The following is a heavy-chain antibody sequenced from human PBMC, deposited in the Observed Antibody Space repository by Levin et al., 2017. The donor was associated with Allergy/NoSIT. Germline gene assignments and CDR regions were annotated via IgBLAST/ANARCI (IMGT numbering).Heavy chain of an antibody. CDR3: ARDVGMATTPFDY. D-gene: IGHD5-24*01. CDR2: ISSSSSYI. V-gene: IGHV3-21*01. J-gene: IGHJ4*02. Sequence: GGSLRLSCAASGFTFSSYSMNWVRQAPGKGLEWVSSISSSSSYIYYADSVKGRFTISRDNAKNSLYLQMNSLRAEDTAVYYCARDVGMATTPFDYWGQGTLVTVSS. CDR1: GFTFSSYS.